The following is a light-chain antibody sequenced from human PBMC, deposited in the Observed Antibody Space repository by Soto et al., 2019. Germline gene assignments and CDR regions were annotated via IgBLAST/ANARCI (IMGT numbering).Light chain of an antibody. CDR2: EVS. V-gene: IGLV2-14*01. CDR1: SSDVGSYNY. Sequence: QSALTQPASVSGSPGQSITISCTGTSSDVGSYNYVSWYQQHPGKAPQLMIYEVSNRPSGVSNRFSGSKSGNTASLTISGLQADDEADYYCSSYASSNTVLFGGGTKLTVL. CDR3: SSYASSNTVL. J-gene: IGLJ3*02.